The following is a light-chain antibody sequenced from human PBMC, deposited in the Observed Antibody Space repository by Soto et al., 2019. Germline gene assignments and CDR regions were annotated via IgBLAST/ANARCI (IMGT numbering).Light chain of an antibody. CDR3: QQYDSWPFYT. Sequence: EIVLTQSPGTLSLSPGERATLSCRASQSVPRSYLAWYQQKPGQAPRLLIYGASTRATGIPARFSGSGSGTEFTLTISSLQSEDFAVYYCQQYDSWPFYTFDQGTKVDIK. CDR1: QSVPRSY. V-gene: IGKV3-15*01. CDR2: GAS. J-gene: IGKJ2*01.